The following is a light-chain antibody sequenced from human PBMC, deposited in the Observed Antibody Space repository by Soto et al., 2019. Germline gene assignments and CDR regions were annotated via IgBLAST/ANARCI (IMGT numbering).Light chain of an antibody. CDR2: AAS. V-gene: IGKV1-39*01. CDR1: QSISSY. Sequence: DIQMTQSPSSLSASLGDVVTITCRASQSISSYLNWYQQKPGKAPKLLIYAASSLQSGVPSRFSGSGSGTEFTLTISSLQSEDFAVYYCQQYDNWPQTFGQGTKVDI. CDR3: QQYDNWPQT. J-gene: IGKJ1*01.